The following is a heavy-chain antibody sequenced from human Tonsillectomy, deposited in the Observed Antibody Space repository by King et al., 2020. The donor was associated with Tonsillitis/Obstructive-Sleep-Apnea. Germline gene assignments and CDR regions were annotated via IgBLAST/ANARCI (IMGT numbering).Heavy chain of an antibody. J-gene: IGHJ4*02. D-gene: IGHD2-8*01. Sequence: QLVQSGGGLVKPGGSLRLSCAASGFTFSNAWMSWVRQAPGKGLEWVGRIKSKTDGGTTDYAAPVKGRFTISRDDSKKTLYLQMNSLKTEDTAVYYCTTGYCTNGVCYSPDYWGQGTLVTVSS. V-gene: IGHV3-15*01. CDR3: TTGYCTNGVCYSPDY. CDR1: GFTFSNAW. CDR2: IKSKTDGGTT.